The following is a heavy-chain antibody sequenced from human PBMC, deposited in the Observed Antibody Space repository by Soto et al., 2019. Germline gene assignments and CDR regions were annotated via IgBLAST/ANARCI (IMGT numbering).Heavy chain of an antibody. V-gene: IGHV4-59*01. Sequence: PSETLSLTCTVSGGSISSYYWSWIRQPPGKGLEWIGYIYYSGSTNYNPSLKSRVTISVDTSKNQFSLKLSSVTAADTAVYYCARDSLVGHQDYWGQGTLVTVSS. CDR1: GGSISSYY. J-gene: IGHJ4*02. CDR2: IYYSGST. CDR3: ARDSLVGHQDY.